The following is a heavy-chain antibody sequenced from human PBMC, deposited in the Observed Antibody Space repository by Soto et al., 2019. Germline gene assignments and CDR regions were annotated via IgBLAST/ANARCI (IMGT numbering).Heavy chain of an antibody. CDR3: ARQKKRSVAATGRDYNYGMDV. V-gene: IGHV5-10-1*01. CDR2: IDPRDSYT. D-gene: IGHD6-6*01. Sequence: PGESLKISFKDSGYNFPSYWITWVRQMPGKGLEWMGRIDPRDSYTNYSPSFQGHVTISADKSISTAYLQWSSLQASDTAMYYCARQKKRSVAATGRDYNYGMDVWGQGTTVTVSS. J-gene: IGHJ6*02. CDR1: GYNFPSYW.